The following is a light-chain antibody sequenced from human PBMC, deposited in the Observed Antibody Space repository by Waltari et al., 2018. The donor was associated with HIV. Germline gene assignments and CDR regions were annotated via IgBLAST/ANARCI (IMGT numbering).Light chain of an antibody. V-gene: IGKV3-15*01. J-gene: IGKJ2*01. CDR2: GAS. Sequence: MTQSPATLSVSPGESATLSCRASQSISTDLAWFQQKPGQAPRLLIYGASSRATGIPARFSGGGSGTDFSLTISSLEPEDFAIYYCQQCAIWPRTFGQGTKLEI. CDR3: QQCAIWPRT. CDR1: QSISTD.